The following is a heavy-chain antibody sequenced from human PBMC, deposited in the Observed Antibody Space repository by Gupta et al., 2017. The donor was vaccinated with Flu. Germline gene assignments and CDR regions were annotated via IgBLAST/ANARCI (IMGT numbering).Heavy chain of an antibody. J-gene: IGHJ5*02. V-gene: IGHV3-23*01. CDR3: AKVHQEYCSLTSCLNWFDP. CDR2: ISNSGTT. Sequence: KGLEWVSAISNSGTTYYADSVKGRFTISRDNSKNTLYLQMNSLIAEDTAVYYCAKVHQEYCSLTSCLNWFDPWGQGTLVTVSS. D-gene: IGHD2-2*01.